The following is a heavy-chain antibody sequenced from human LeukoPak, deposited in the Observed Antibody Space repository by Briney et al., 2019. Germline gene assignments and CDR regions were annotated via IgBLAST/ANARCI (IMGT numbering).Heavy chain of an antibody. Sequence: PGGSLRLSCAVSGFTFSSYWMSWVRQAPGKGLEWVANIKQDGGERFYVDSVKGRFTISRDNAKNSLYLQMNSLRVEDTAVYYCAREDHSNDNYWGQGTLVTVSS. V-gene: IGHV3-7*01. CDR2: IKQDGGER. J-gene: IGHJ4*02. D-gene: IGHD4-11*01. CDR3: AREDHSNDNY. CDR1: GFTFSSYW.